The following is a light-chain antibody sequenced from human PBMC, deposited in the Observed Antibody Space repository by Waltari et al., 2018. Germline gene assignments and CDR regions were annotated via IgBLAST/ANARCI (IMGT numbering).Light chain of an antibody. Sequence: DFVMTQSPASLALSLGERATIHCKTSPTVLYNSNDRNYLTWYQQKPGQPPKLLFYWASTRESGVPDRFSASGSGTDFTLTISRLQPEDVAIYYCQQYHSSPYTFGQGTRLEIK. J-gene: IGKJ2*01. V-gene: IGKV4-1*01. CDR1: PTVLYNSNDRNY. CDR2: WAS. CDR3: QQYHSSPYT.